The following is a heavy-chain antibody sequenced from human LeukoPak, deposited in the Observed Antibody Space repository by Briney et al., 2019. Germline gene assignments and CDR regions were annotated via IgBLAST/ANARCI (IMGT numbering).Heavy chain of an antibody. CDR2: ISYDGSNK. J-gene: IGHJ4*02. D-gene: IGHD6-13*01. CDR3: AMNRPGVREQQLVQGY. V-gene: IGHV3-30-3*01. CDR1: GFTFSSYA. Sequence: GRSLRLSCAASGFTFSSYAMHWVRQAPGKGLEWVAVISYDGSNKYYADSVKGRFTISRDNSKNTLYLQMNSLRAEDTAVYYCAMNRPGVREQQLVQGYWGQGTLVTVST.